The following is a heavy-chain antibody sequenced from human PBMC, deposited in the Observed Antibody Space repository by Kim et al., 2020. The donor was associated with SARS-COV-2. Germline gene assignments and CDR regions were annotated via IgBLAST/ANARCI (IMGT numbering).Heavy chain of an antibody. D-gene: IGHD3-10*01. V-gene: IGHV3-21*04. J-gene: IGHJ4*02. CDR3: ATKRVGPSGYFDY. Sequence: GGSLRLSCAASGFTFSSYSMNWVRQAPGKGLEWVSSISSDSSYIFYADSLKGRFTISRDNAKNSLFLQMNSLRAEDTAMYYCATKRVGPSGYFDYWGQGMLVTVSS. CDR2: ISSDSSYI. CDR1: GFTFSSYS.